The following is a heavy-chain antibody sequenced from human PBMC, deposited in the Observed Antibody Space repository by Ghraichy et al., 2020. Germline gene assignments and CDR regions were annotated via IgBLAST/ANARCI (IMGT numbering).Heavy chain of an antibody. D-gene: IGHD1-26*01. J-gene: IGHJ4*02. Sequence: TLSLTCTVSGGSISSGDYYWSWIRQPPGKGLEWIGYIYYSGSTYYNPSLKSRVTISVDTSKNQFSLKLTSVTPADTAVYYCARVLSGSYYTFDYWGQGTLVTVSS. CDR2: IYYSGST. CDR1: GGSISSGDYY. V-gene: IGHV4-30-4*01. CDR3: ARVLSGSYYTFDY.